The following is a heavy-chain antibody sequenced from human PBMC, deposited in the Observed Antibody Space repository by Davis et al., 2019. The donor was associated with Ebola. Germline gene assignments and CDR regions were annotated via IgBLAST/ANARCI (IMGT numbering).Heavy chain of an antibody. CDR1: GFTFSSYW. CDR3: ARDFSYNQFDY. CDR2: IKPDGIQK. J-gene: IGHJ4*02. V-gene: IGHV3-7*03. Sequence: GESLKISCAASGFTFSSYWMSWVRQAPGKGLERVANIKPDGIQKFYVESVRGRFTISRDNAKKSLYLQMTNLGAEDTAVYYCARDFSYNQFDYWGQGTLVTVS. D-gene: IGHD5-24*01.